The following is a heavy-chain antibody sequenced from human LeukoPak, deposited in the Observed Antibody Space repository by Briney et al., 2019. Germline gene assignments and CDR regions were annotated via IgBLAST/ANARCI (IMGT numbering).Heavy chain of an antibody. CDR3: ARDLEGYDSSGYLFDY. D-gene: IGHD3-22*01. CDR2: ISYDGSNK. Sequence: QPGRSLRLSCAASGFTFSSYGMHWVRQAPGMGLEWVAVISYDGSNKYYADSVKGRFTISRDNSKNTLYLQMNSLRAEDTAVYYCARDLEGYDSSGYLFDYWGQGTLVTVSS. CDR1: GFTFSSYG. J-gene: IGHJ4*02. V-gene: IGHV3-30*03.